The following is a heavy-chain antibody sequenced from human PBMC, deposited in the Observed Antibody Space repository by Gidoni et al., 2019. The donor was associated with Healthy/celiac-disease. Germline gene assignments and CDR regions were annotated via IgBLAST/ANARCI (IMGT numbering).Heavy chain of an antibody. J-gene: IGHJ6*02. CDR2: IRSKANSYAT. CDR1: GFTFSGSA. CDR3: TSAPGIAVAGSYYYYGMDX. V-gene: IGHV3-73*02. Sequence: EVQLVESGGGLVQPGGSLKLSCAASGFTFSGSAMHWVRQASGKGLEWVGRIRSKANSYATAYAASVKGRFTISRDDSKNTAYLQMNSLKTEDTAVYYCTSAPGIAVAGSYYYYGMDXWGQGTTVTVS. D-gene: IGHD6-19*01.